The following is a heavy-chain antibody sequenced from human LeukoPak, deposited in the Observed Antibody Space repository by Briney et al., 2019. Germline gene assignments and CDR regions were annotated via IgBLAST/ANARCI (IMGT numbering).Heavy chain of an antibody. D-gene: IGHD3-22*01. CDR3: AHKYISGYYYFDY. V-gene: IGHV2-5*02. CDR2: ISWDDDK. J-gene: IGHJ4*02. Sequence: SGPTLVNPTQTLTLTCTFSGFSLSARGVGAGWIRQPPGKALEWLALISWDDDKRYSPSLKNRLTITKDTSKNQVVLTMTNVDPVDTATYYCAHKYISGYYYFDYWGQGTLVTVSS. CDR1: GFSLSARGVG.